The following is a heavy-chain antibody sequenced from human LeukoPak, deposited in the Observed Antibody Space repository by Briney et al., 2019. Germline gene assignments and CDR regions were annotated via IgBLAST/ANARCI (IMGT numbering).Heavy chain of an antibody. D-gene: IGHD4-11*01. CDR1: GGSISSYY. CDR3: ARGMTTNYYYYYGMDV. J-gene: IGHJ6*02. V-gene: IGHV4-59*01. Sequence: SETLSLTCTVSGGSISSYYWSWIRQPPGKGLEWIGYTYYSGSTNYNPSLKSRVTISVDTSKNQFSLKLSSVTAADTAVYYCARGMTTNYYYYYGMDVWGQGTTVTVSS. CDR2: TYYSGST.